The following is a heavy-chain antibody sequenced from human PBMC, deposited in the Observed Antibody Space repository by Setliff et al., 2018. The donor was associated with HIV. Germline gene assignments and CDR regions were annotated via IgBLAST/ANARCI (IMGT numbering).Heavy chain of an antibody. D-gene: IGHD3-3*01. CDR3: AREGEYSVTYNFWSGY. CDR1: GGSISSGDYY. J-gene: IGHJ4*01. V-gene: IGHV4-30-4*08. CDR2: IYYSGST. Sequence: SETLSLTCTVSGGSISSGDYYWSWIRQPPGKGLEWIGYIYYSGSTYYNPSLKSRVTISVDTSKNQFSLKLSSVTAADTAVYYCAREGEYSVTYNFWSGYWGHGKLVTVSS.